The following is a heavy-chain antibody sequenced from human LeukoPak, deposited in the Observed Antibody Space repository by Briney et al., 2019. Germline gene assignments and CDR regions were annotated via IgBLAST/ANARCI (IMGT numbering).Heavy chain of an antibody. CDR2: ISGSGGGT. V-gene: IGHV3-23*01. CDR3: AKDYSGSYYLIDF. CDR1: GFTFSNYA. D-gene: IGHD1-26*01. Sequence: GGSLRLSCAASGFTFSNYAMSWVRQAPGKGLEWVSAISGSGGGTHYADSVKGRFTISRDTSKNTLYLQMNSLRAEDTAIYYCAKDYSGSYYLIDFWGQGTLVTVSS. J-gene: IGHJ4*02.